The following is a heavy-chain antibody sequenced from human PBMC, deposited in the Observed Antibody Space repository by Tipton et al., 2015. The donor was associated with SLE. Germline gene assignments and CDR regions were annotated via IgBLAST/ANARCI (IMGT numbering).Heavy chain of an antibody. V-gene: IGHV3-30*04. Sequence: RSLRLSCAASGFTFSNYAMHWVRQAPGKGLEWVAVISYDGSNKYYADSVKGRFTISRDNARNSLYLQMNNLRAEDTAMYYCARDDYASGIAWGQGTLVTVSS. CDR2: ISYDGSNK. CDR1: GFTFSNYA. J-gene: IGHJ5*02. D-gene: IGHD3-10*01. CDR3: ARDDYASGIA.